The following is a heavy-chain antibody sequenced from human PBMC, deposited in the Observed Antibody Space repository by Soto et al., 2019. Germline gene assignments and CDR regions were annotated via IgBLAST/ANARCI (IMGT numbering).Heavy chain of an antibody. CDR2: VNPDGSTT. CDR1: KFSFSGYW. D-gene: IGHD1-26*01. J-gene: IGHJ5*02. CDR3: AKVASGSYDWFDP. Sequence: EVQLVESGGGLVQPGGSLRLSCAASKFSFSGYWMHWVRQAPGKGLMWVSRVNPDGSTTTYADSVKGRFTISRDNDKNTVFLQMNSLRADDTSVYYCAKVASGSYDWFDPWGQGTLVTVSS. V-gene: IGHV3-74*01.